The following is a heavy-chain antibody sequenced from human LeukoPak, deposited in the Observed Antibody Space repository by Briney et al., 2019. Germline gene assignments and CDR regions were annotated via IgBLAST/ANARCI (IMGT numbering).Heavy chain of an antibody. J-gene: IGHJ6*02. CDR3: AKDRYCSGGSCHYYGMDV. CDR1: GFTFSSYG. CDR2: ISYDGSNK. V-gene: IGHV3-30*18. D-gene: IGHD2-15*01. Sequence: ARSLRLSCAASGFTFSSYGMHWVRQAPGKGLEWVAVISYDGSNKYYADSVKGRFTISRDNSKNTLYLQMNSLRAEDTAVYYCAKDRYCSGGSCHYYGMDVWGQGTTVTVSS.